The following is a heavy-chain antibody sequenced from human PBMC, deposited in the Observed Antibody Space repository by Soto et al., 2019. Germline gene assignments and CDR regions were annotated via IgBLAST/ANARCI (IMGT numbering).Heavy chain of an antibody. CDR3: ARGAYYYDSSGLSY. V-gene: IGHV3-48*01. Sequence: EVQLVESGGGLVQPGGSLRLSCAASGFTLSSYSMNWVRQAPGKGLEWVSYISSSSSTIYYADSVKGRFTISRDNAKNSLYLQMHSLRAEDTAVYYCARGAYYYDSSGLSYWGQGTLVTVSS. CDR2: ISSSSSTI. D-gene: IGHD3-22*01. CDR1: GFTLSSYS. J-gene: IGHJ4*02.